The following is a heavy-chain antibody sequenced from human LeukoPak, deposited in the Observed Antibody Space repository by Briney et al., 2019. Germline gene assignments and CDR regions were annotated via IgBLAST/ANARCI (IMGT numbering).Heavy chain of an antibody. CDR3: ARAWVPAAHFDY. CDR1: GGSISSGGYY. Sequence: PSQTLSLTCTVSGGSISSGGYYWSWIRQHPGKGLEWIGYIYYSGSTYYNPSLKSRVTISVDTSKNQFSLKLSSVTAADTAVYYCARAWVPAAHFDYWGQGTLVTVSS. V-gene: IGHV4-31*03. D-gene: IGHD2-2*01. J-gene: IGHJ4*02. CDR2: IYYSGST.